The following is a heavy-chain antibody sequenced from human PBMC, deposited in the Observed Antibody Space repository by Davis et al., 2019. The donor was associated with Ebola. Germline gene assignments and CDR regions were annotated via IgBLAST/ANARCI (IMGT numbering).Heavy chain of an antibody. J-gene: IGHJ6*02. CDR3: ARDRPLDFFFGDYYGMDV. V-gene: IGHV3-21*01. D-gene: IGHD3-16*01. CDR1: GFTFSTYS. CDR2: ISSDSDYI. Sequence: GGSLRLSCAASGFTFSTYSMSWVRQAPGKGLEWVSSISSDSDYIYYADSAKGRFTISRDNAKNSLYLQMNSLRADETAVYYCARDRPLDFFFGDYYGMDVWGHGTTVTVSS.